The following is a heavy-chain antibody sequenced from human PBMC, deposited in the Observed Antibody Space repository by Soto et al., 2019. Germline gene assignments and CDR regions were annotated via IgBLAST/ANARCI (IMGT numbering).Heavy chain of an antibody. CDR3: ARPARCCGDVDY. V-gene: IGHV4-39*01. CDR2: IYYSGST. D-gene: IGHD4-17*01. J-gene: IGHJ4*02. Sequence: SETLSLTCTVSGGSISSSSYYWGWIRQPPGKGLEWIGSIYYSGSTYYNPSLKSRVTISVDTSKNQFSLKLSSVTAADTAVYYCARPARCCGDVDYWGQGTLVTVSS. CDR1: GGSISSSSYY.